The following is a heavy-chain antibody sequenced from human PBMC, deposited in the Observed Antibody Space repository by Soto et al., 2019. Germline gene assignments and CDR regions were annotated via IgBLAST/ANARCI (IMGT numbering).Heavy chain of an antibody. CDR1: GVSISSGGYY. Sequence: TLSVSCAVSGVSISSGGYYWSWIRQHPGKGLEWIGYIYYSGSTYYNPSLKSRVTISVDTSKNQFSLKLSSVTAADTAVYYCASGGSAPGLFDYWGQGTLVTVSS. V-gene: IGHV4-31*11. CDR3: ASGGSAPGLFDY. CDR2: IYYSGST. D-gene: IGHD3-16*01. J-gene: IGHJ4*02.